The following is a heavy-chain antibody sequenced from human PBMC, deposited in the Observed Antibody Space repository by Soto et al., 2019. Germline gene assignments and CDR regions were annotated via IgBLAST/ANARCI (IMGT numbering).Heavy chain of an antibody. CDR3: ATNDFWSGYFARYYYGMDV. J-gene: IGHJ6*02. D-gene: IGHD3-3*01. V-gene: IGHV1-18*01. CDR2: ISANSGNT. CDR1: GYTFSSSG. Sequence: ASVKVSCKASGYTFSSSGFTWVRQAPGQGLEWMGWISANSGNTIYAQKFQGRVTMTEDTSTDTAYMELSSLRSEDTAVYYCATNDFWSGYFARYYYGMDVWGQGTTVTVSS.